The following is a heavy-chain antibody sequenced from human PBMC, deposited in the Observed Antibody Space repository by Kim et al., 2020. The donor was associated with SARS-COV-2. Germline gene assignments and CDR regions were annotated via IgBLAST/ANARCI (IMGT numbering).Heavy chain of an antibody. V-gene: IGHV3-30*03. Sequence: GGSLRLSCAASGFTFSSYGMHWVRQAPGKGLEWVAVISYDGSNKYYADSVKGRFTISRDNSKNTLYLQMNSLRAEDTAVYYCAREPLYDSSGRTKFDYWGQGTLVTVSS. D-gene: IGHD3-22*01. CDR1: GFTFSSYG. J-gene: IGHJ4*02. CDR2: ISYDGSNK. CDR3: AREPLYDSSGRTKFDY.